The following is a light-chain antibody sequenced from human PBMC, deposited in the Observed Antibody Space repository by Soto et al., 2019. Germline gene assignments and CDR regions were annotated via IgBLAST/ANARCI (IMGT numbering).Light chain of an antibody. V-gene: IGLV2-14*01. CDR2: EVS. CDR3: SSYISRTFVV. Sequence: QSALTQPASVSGSPGQSITISCTGTSGDVGGYHYVSWYQRHPGKAPKLIIYEVSTRPSGVADRFSAFKSGNTASLTISGLRAEDEADYYCSSYISRTFVVFGGGTKLTVL. CDR1: SGDVGGYHY. J-gene: IGLJ2*01.